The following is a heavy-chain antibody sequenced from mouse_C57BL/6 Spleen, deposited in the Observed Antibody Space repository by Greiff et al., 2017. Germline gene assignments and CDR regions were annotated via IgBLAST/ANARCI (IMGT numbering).Heavy chain of an antibody. V-gene: IGHV1-76*01. D-gene: IGHD2-4*01. CDR2: IYPGSGNT. CDR3: ARSGLYYDYDGYYFDY. CDR1: GYTFTDYY. J-gene: IGHJ2*01. Sequence: VQLQQSGAELVRPGASVKLSCKASGYTFTDYYINWVKQRPGQGLEWIARIYPGSGNTYYNEKFKGKATLTAEKSSSTAYMQLSSLTSEDSAVYFCARSGLYYDYDGYYFDYWGQGTTRTVSS.